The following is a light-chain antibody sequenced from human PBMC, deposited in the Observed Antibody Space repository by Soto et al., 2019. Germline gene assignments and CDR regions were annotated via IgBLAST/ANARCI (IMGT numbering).Light chain of an antibody. CDR3: QQYYSYPRT. Sequence: AIRMTQSPSSFSASTGDRVTITCRASQGISSYLAWYQQKPGKAPKLLIYAASTLQSGVPSRFSGSGSGTDFTLTISCLQSEDVATYYCQQYYSYPRTFGGGTKVEIK. V-gene: IGKV1-8*01. CDR2: AAS. J-gene: IGKJ4*01. CDR1: QGISSY.